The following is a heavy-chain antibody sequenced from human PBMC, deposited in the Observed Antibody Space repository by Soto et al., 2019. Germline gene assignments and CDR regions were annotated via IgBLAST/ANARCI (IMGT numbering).Heavy chain of an antibody. CDR1: GFTVSSNY. CDR2: IYSGGST. Sequence: VQLVESGGGLIQPGGSLRLSCAASGFTVSSNYMSWVRQAPGKGLEWVSVIYSGGSTYYADSVKGRFTISRDNSKNTLYLQMSSLRAEDTAVYYCGRTSGEDGYNFFDYWGQGTLVTVSS. J-gene: IGHJ4*02. CDR3: GRTSGEDGYNFFDY. V-gene: IGHV3-66*03. D-gene: IGHD5-12*01.